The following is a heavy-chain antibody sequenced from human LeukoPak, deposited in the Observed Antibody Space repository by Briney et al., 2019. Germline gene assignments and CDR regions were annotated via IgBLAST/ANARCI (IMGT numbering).Heavy chain of an antibody. CDR2: IGGRGDKT. V-gene: IGHV3-23*01. CDR3: VRRGDASSGWGDHDY. CDR1: GFTFNRNA. Sequence: GGSLRLSCAASGFTFNRNAISWVRQAPGEGLEWVSPIGGRGDKTFYADSVKGRFTISRDNSKNMLHLQMSSLTGEGTALYYCVRRGDASSGWGDHDYWGQGALVTVSS. J-gene: IGHJ4*02. D-gene: IGHD6-19*01.